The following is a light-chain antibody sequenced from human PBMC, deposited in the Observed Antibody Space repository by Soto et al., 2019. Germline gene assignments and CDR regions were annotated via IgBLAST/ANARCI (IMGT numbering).Light chain of an antibody. CDR1: QGISNE. Sequence: IQITQSPSSLSASAAARANITFRSSQGISNELGWYQQRPGKAPKVLIYGASNLQSGVPSRFSGSASGTDFTLTISSLQPEDFATYYCLQDYTYPWTFGKGTKVDIK. CDR2: GAS. V-gene: IGKV1-6*01. CDR3: LQDYTYPWT. J-gene: IGKJ1*01.